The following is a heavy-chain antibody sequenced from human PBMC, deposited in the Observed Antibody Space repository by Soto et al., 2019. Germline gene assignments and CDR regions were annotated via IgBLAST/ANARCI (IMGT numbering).Heavy chain of an antibody. CDR1: GGTFSSYT. CDR3: ATLLVGYTYGPGGKYGLDV. J-gene: IGHJ6*02. D-gene: IGHD5-18*01. Sequence: QVQLVQSGAEVKKPGSSVKVSCKASGGTFSSYTISWVRQAPGQGLEWMGGIIPILGIANYAQKFQGGVTITANKSTSTAYMELSSLRSEDTAVYYCATLLVGYTYGPGGKYGLDVWGQGTTVTVSS. V-gene: IGHV1-69*02. CDR2: IIPILGIA.